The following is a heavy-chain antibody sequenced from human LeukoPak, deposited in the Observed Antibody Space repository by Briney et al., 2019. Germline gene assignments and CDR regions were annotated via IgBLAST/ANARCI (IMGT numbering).Heavy chain of an antibody. CDR1: GFTFSDFW. Sequence: GGSLRHSCAASGFTFSDFWMNWVRQAPGKGLEWVASIKQDGSEKYYVDSVKGRFSISRDNAKNSLHLQMNSLRAEDTAVYYCARDHTVDGLVFDYWGQGILVTVSS. CDR2: IKQDGSEK. J-gene: IGHJ4*02. V-gene: IGHV3-7*01. D-gene: IGHD6-19*01. CDR3: ARDHTVDGLVFDY.